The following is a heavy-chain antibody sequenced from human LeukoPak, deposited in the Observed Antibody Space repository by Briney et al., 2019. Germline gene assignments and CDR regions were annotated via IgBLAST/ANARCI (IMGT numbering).Heavy chain of an antibody. V-gene: IGHV1-18*01. Sequence: ASLKVSCTASGYTFTSYGISWVRQAPGQGLEWMGWISAYNGNTNYAQKLQGRVTMTTDTSTSTAYMELRSLRSDDTAVYYCAREKSGSYWIFWDYWGQGTLVTVSS. CDR1: GYTFTSYG. CDR2: ISAYNGNT. D-gene: IGHD1-26*01. J-gene: IGHJ4*02. CDR3: AREKSGSYWIFWDY.